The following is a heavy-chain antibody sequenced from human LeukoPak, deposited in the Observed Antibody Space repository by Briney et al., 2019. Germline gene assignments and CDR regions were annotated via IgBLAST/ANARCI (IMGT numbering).Heavy chain of an antibody. CDR3: AKALYGPYYFDY. D-gene: IGHD2/OR15-2a*01. J-gene: IGHJ4*02. V-gene: IGHV3-23*01. CDR1: GFTFSSYD. Sequence: PGGSLRLSCAASGFTFSSYDMSWVRQAPGKGLEWVSAISGSGGSTYYADSVKGRFTISRDNSKNTLYLQMNSLRAEDAAVYYCAKALYGPYYFDYWGQGTLVTVSS. CDR2: ISGSGGST.